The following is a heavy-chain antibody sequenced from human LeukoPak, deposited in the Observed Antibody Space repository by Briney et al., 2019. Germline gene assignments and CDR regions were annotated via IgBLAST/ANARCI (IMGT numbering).Heavy chain of an antibody. CDR3: ARYNWNSAPFDY. V-gene: IGHV3-74*01. CDR1: GFTFSSYW. J-gene: IGHJ4*02. Sequence: GGSLRLSCAASGFTFSSYWMHWVRQAPGKGLVWVSRINSDGSSTSYADSVKGRFTISGDSAKNTLYLEMNSLRAEDTAVYYCARYNWNSAPFDYWGQGTLVTVSS. CDR2: INSDGSST. D-gene: IGHD1-7*01.